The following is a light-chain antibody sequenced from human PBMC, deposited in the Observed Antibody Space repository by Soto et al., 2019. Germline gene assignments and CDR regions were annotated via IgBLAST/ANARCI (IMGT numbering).Light chain of an antibody. V-gene: IGKV1-5*01. CDR2: DAS. CDR3: QQYNNYWT. CDR1: QSISSR. J-gene: IGKJ1*01. Sequence: DIQMTQSPSTLSASVGDRVTITCRTSQSISSRLAWYQQKPGKAPKLLIYDASSLESGVPSRFSGSGSATEFTLTISSLQPDDFATYYCQQYNNYWTSGQGTRVEIK.